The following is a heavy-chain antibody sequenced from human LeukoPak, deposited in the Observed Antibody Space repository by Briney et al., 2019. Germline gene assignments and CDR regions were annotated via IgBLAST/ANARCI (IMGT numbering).Heavy chain of an antibody. Sequence: SETLSLTCTVSGGSISSYYWSWIRQPRAKGLEWIGYIYYSGSTNYNPSLKSRVTISVDTSKNQFSLKLSSVTAADTAVYYCARTGLNWAIDYWGQGTLVTVSS. D-gene: IGHD7-27*01. CDR2: IYYSGST. V-gene: IGHV4-59*08. CDR3: ARTGLNWAIDY. J-gene: IGHJ4*02. CDR1: GGSISSYY.